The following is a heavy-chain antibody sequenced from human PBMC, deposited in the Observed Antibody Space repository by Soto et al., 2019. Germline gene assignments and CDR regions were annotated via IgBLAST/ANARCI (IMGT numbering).Heavy chain of an antibody. D-gene: IGHD2-21*02. V-gene: IGHV1-69*13. Sequence: SVKVSCKASGGTFSSYAISWVRQAPGQGLEWMGGIIPIFGTANYAQKFQGRVTITADESTSTAYMELSSLRSEDTAVYYCARDAYCGGDCGYWGQGTLVNVSS. CDR1: GGTFSSYA. J-gene: IGHJ4*02. CDR3: ARDAYCGGDCGY. CDR2: IIPIFGTA.